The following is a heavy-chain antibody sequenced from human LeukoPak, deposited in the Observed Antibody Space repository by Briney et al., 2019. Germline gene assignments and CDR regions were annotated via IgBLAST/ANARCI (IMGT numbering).Heavy chain of an antibody. Sequence: SETLSLTCAVYGGSFSGYYWGWIRQSPWKGLEWIGSVFYSGNTFYNPSLKSRVAIFVDTSQSLFSLKLSSVTAADTAVYYCARLVGATDHFDYWGQGTLVTVSS. J-gene: IGHJ4*02. CDR1: GGSFSGYY. V-gene: IGHV4-34*12. CDR3: ARLVGATDHFDY. CDR2: VFYSGNT. D-gene: IGHD1-26*01.